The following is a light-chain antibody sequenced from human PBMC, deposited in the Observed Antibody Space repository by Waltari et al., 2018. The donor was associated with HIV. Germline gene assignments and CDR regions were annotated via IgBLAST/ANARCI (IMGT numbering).Light chain of an antibody. V-gene: IGLV1-44*01. CDR1: SSNIGSNT. CDR3: AAWDDSLNGVI. Sequence: QSVLTQPPSASGTPGQRVTISCSGSSSNIGSNTVNWYQQLPGTAPKLLIYNNHPRPSGVPDRFSGSKSGTSASLAISGLQSEDEADYYCAAWDDSLNGVIFGGGTKLTVL. J-gene: IGLJ2*01. CDR2: NNH.